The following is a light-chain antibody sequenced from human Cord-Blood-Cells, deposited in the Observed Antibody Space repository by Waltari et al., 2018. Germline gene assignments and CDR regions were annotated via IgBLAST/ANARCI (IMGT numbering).Light chain of an antibody. CDR1: PSISSY. J-gene: IGKJ1*01. CDR2: AAS. CDR3: QQSYSTLWT. Sequence: DIQLTPSPSTLSASVGDRVTITCRASPSISSYLNCYQQKPGKAPKLLIYAASSLQSGVPSRFSGSGSGTDFTLTISSLQPEDFATYYCQQSYSTLWTFGQGTKVEIK. V-gene: IGKV1-39*01.